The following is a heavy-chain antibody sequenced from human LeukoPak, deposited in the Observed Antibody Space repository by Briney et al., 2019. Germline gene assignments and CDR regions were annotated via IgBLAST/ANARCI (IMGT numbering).Heavy chain of an antibody. D-gene: IGHD2-2*01. CDR3: ARGYQLPPFDY. Sequence: SETLSLTCTVSGGSINSRGYLWGWIRQTPGKGLEWIGYIYHSGSTYYNPSLKSRVTISVDRSKNQFSLSLSSVTAADTAVYYCARGYQLPPFDYWGQGTLVTVSS. CDR2: IYHSGST. J-gene: IGHJ4*02. V-gene: IGHV4-30-2*01. CDR1: GGSINSRGYL.